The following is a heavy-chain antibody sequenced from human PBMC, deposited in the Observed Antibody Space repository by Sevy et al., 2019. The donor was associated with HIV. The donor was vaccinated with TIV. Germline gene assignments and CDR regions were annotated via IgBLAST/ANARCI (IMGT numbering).Heavy chain of an antibody. CDR3: ARDRITMLRGVIYYYYGMDV. CDR2: IYGGGTT. D-gene: IGHD3-10*01. J-gene: IGHJ6*02. V-gene: IGHV3-66*01. Sequence: GGSLRLSCAASGFTVSNNYMSWVRQAPGKGLEWVSVIYGGGTTYYADSVKGGFTISRDNSKNTLYLQLNSLRAEDTALYYCARDRITMLRGVIYYYYGMDVWGQGTTVTVSS. CDR1: GFTVSNNY.